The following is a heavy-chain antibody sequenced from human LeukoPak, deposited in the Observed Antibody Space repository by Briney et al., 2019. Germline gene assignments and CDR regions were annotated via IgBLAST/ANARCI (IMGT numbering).Heavy chain of an antibody. V-gene: IGHV1-69*13. D-gene: IGHD3-10*01. CDR2: IIPIFGTA. CDR3: ARSEYYYGSGSKRHKGGWFDP. Sequence: ASVKVSCKASGGTVSRYPISWVRQAPGQGLEWMGGIIPIFGTANYAQKFQGRVTITADESTSTAYMELSSLRSEDTAVYYCARSEYYYGSGSKRHKGGWFDPWGQGTLVTVSS. CDR1: GGTVSRYP. J-gene: IGHJ5*02.